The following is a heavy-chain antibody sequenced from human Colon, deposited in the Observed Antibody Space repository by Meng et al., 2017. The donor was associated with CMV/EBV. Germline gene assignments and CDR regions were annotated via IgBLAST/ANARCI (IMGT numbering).Heavy chain of an antibody. CDR1: GFTFTQYP. V-gene: IGHV3-21*04. CDR2: ISYTGSYI. CDR3: AKDRAYCGSFSCSPNYFDG. Sequence: GESLKISCAASGFTFTQYPMNWVRQAPGKGLEWVSSISYTGSYIDYADSVKGRFTISRDNSKNTLYPRMIDLRAEDTAMYYCAKDRAYCGSFSCSPNYFDGWGQGNLVTVSS. J-gene: IGHJ4*02. D-gene: IGHD2-21*01.